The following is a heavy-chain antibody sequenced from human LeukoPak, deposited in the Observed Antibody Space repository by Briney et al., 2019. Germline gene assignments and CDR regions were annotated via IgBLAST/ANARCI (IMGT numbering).Heavy chain of an antibody. J-gene: IGHJ4*02. V-gene: IGHV4-31*11. CDR3: ARAAQNWNNAPYFDF. CDR1: GGSVSSGDYY. CDR2: IYSSGTT. D-gene: IGHD1/OR15-1a*01. Sequence: PSETLSLTCVVSGGSVSSGDYYWSWIRQHPGKGLEWIGYIYSSGTTYYNPSLKSRLTISVDTSKNQFSLKLSSVTAADTAVYYCARAAQNWNNAPYFDFWGQETLVTVSS.